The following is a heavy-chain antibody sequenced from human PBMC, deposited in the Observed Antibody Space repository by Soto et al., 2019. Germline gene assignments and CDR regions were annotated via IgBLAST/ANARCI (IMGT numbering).Heavy chain of an antibody. J-gene: IGHJ5*02. D-gene: IGHD3-3*01. CDR3: AKETIGLHEPCWFDP. V-gene: IGHV3-23*01. CDR2: ISGSGGST. CDR1: GFTFSSYA. Sequence: GGSLRLSCAASGFTFSSYAMSWVRQAPGKGLEWVSAISGSGGSTYYADSVKGRFTVSRDNSKNTLYLQMNSLRAEDTAVYYCAKETIGLHEPCWFDPWGQGTLVTVSS.